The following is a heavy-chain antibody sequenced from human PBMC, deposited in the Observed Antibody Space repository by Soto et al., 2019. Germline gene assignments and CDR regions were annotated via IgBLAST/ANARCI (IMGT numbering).Heavy chain of an antibody. CDR2: IYYSGST. CDR1: GGSISSSSYY. J-gene: IGHJ4*02. Sequence: SETMSLTCTVSGGSISSSSYYWGWIRQPPGKGLEWIGSIYYSGSTYYNPSLKSRVTISVDTSKNQFSLKLSSVTAADTAVSYCADGRSYDIFDYWGQGTLVTVSS. V-gene: IGHV4-39*01. D-gene: IGHD3-9*01. CDR3: ADGRSYDIFDY.